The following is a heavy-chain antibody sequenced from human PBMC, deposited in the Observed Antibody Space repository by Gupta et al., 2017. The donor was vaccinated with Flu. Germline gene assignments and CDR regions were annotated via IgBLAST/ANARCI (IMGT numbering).Heavy chain of an antibody. CDR2: ISNDESNT. J-gene: IGHJ5*02. CDR1: GFTFSRYG. CDR3: AKSGSTSCYPSCWLDP. Sequence: GFTFSRYGMHWVRQAPGKGLEWQSVISNDESNTYYADSVKGRFTISRDNSENTLYLKMNSLRADDTAVYYCAKSGSTSCYPSCWLDPWGQGTLVIVSA. V-gene: IGHV3-30*18. D-gene: IGHD2-2*01.